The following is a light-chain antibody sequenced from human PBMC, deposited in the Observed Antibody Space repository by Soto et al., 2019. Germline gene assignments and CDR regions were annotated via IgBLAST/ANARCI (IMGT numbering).Light chain of an antibody. J-gene: IGKJ1*01. Sequence: DIRVTLSPSTLYLSEGNRAIITCRASQSISRWLAWYQQKPGKVPKLLIYDASSLESGVPSRFSGSGSGTEFTLIISNLQPDDFATYYCQQYNILWTFGQGTKVDIK. V-gene: IGKV1-5*01. CDR3: QQYNILWT. CDR1: QSISRW. CDR2: DAS.